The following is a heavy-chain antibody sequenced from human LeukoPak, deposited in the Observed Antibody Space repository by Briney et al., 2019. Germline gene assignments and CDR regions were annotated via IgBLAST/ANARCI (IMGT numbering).Heavy chain of an antibody. J-gene: IGHJ4*02. D-gene: IGHD3-16*01. V-gene: IGHV3-69-1*02. CDR2: ISGLSTHI. Sequence: GGSLRLSCSASGFTFSDYDMNWVRQAPGRGLEWVSSISGLSTHIYYGDSVKGRFSISRDNAKNSVYLQMNSLGVEDTAIYYCGRAFPPLRTSSAGDLWGQGILVTVSS. CDR3: GRAFPPLRTSSAGDL. CDR1: GFTFSDYD.